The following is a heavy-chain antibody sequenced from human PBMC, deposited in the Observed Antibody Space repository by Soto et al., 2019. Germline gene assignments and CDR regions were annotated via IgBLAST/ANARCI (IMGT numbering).Heavy chain of an antibody. CDR2: ISGSGGST. CDR1: GFTFSSYA. D-gene: IGHD2-2*01. V-gene: IGHV3-23*01. Sequence: EVQLLESGGGLVQPGGSLRLSCAASGFTFSSYAMSWVRQAPGKGLEWVSAISGSGGSTYDADSVKGRFTISRDNSKNTLYLQMNSLRAEDTAVYYCAKAPNIVVVPAAPFDPWGQGTLVTVSS. CDR3: AKAPNIVVVPAAPFDP. J-gene: IGHJ5*02.